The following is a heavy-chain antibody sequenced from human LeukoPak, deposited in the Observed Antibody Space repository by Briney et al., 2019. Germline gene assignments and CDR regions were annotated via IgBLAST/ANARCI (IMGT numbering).Heavy chain of an antibody. CDR1: GGTFSNFA. J-gene: IGHJ6*03. CDR2: ITPVFDTP. V-gene: IGHV1-69*13. D-gene: IGHD2-2*01. CDR3: ARVDMGDVVLLPDSMPDHPYYMDV. Sequence: ASVKVSCKASGGTFSNFAISWVRQAPGQGLEWMGGITPVFDTPIYAQRFQDRVTITADESTSTAYMEVSSLRSEDTAVYYCARVDMGDVVLLPDSMPDHPYYMDVWGTGTTVIVSS.